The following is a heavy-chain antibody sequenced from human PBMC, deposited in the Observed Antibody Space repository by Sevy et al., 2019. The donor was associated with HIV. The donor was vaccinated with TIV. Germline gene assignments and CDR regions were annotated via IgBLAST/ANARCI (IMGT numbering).Heavy chain of an antibody. CDR1: GGSISSYY. J-gene: IGHJ6*02. CDR2: IYYSGST. D-gene: IGHD3-3*01. CDR3: ARGGAIYDFWSGYPYYYYYGMDV. Sequence: SETLSPTCTVSGGSISSYYWSWIRQPPGKGLEWIGYIYYSGSTNYNPSLKSRVTISVDTSKNQFSLKLSSVTAADTAVYYCARGGAIYDFWSGYPYYYYYGMDVWGQGTTVTVSS. V-gene: IGHV4-59*01.